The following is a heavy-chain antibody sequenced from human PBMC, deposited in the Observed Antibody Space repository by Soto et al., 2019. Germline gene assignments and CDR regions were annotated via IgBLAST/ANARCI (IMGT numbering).Heavy chain of an antibody. J-gene: IGHJ3*02. Sequence: GESLKISCKGSGYSFTSYWIGWVRQMPGKGLEWMGIIYPGDSDTRYSPSFQGQVTISADKSISTAYLQWSSLKASDTAMYYCARLVYSSKSENAFDIWGQGTMVTVSS. CDR2: IYPGDSDT. CDR1: GYSFTSYW. CDR3: ARLVYSSKSENAFDI. V-gene: IGHV5-51*01. D-gene: IGHD6-13*01.